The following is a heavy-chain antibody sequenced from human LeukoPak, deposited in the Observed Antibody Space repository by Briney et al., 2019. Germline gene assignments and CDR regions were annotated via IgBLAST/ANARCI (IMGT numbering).Heavy chain of an antibody. CDR2: MNPNSGNT. CDR3: ARVGYSYGSYYFDY. Sequence: ASVKLSCKASGYTFTSYDINWVRQATGQGLEWMGWMNPNSGNTGYAQKFQGRVTITRNTSISTAYMELSSLRSEDTAVYYCARVGYSYGSYYFDYWGQGTLVTVSS. D-gene: IGHD5-18*01. CDR1: GYTFTSYD. V-gene: IGHV1-8*03. J-gene: IGHJ4*02.